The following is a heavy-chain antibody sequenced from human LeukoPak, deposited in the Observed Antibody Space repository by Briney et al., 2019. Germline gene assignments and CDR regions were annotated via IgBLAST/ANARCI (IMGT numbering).Heavy chain of an antibody. Sequence: PGGSLRLSCVASGFSFSSFAMTWVRQVSGKGLEWVSSLSAGGSTTDYADSVKGRFTISRDNSKNTVYLEMNSLRAEDTAVYYCAKYRVPGSGGSVDYWGPGTLVTVSS. CDR3: AKYRVPGSGGSVDY. J-gene: IGHJ4*02. D-gene: IGHD3-10*01. CDR2: LSAGGSTT. CDR1: GFSFSSFA. V-gene: IGHV3-23*01.